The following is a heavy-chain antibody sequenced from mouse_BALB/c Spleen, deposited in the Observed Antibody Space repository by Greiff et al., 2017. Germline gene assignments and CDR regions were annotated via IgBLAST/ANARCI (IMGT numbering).Heavy chain of an antibody. CDR3: ARYSTATWRFAY. CDR2: ISYSGST. CDR1: GDSITSGY. J-gene: IGHJ3*01. Sequence: EVQLQESGPSLVKPSQTLSLTCSVTGDSITSGYWNWIRKFPGNKLEYMGYISYSGSTYYNPSLKSRISITRDTSKNQYYLQLNSVTTEDTATYYCARYSTATWRFAYWGQGTLVTVSA. D-gene: IGHD1-2*01. V-gene: IGHV3-8*02.